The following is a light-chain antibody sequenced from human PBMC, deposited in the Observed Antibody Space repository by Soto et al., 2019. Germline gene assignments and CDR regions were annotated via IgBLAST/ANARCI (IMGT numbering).Light chain of an antibody. CDR3: SSYAGSNNLV. J-gene: IGLJ2*01. Sequence: QSALTQPPSASGSPGQSVTISCTGTSSDVGGYKYVSWYQQHPGKAPKLMIYEVSKRHSGVPDRFSGSKSGNTASLTVSGLQAEDEDDYYCSSYAGSNNLVFGGGTKLTVL. V-gene: IGLV2-8*01. CDR2: EVS. CDR1: SSDVGGYKY.